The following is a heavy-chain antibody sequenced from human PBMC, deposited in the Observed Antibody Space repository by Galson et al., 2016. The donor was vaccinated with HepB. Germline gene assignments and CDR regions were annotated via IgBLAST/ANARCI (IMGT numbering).Heavy chain of an antibody. D-gene: IGHD5-18*01. V-gene: IGHV3-23*01. CDR2: ISGSGGTT. Sequence: SLRLSCAASGFIFRTYGMHWVRQAPGKGLEWVSAISGSGGTTYYADSVKGRFTISRDNSKNTLYVQMNSLRAEDMAVYYCAKSGKHLWSIDYWGQGALVTVSS. CDR3: AKSGKHLWSIDY. J-gene: IGHJ4*02. CDR1: GFIFRTYG.